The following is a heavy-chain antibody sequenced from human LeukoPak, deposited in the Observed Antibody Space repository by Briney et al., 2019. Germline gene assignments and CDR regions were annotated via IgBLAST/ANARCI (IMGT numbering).Heavy chain of an antibody. V-gene: IGHV1-18*01. Sequence: ASVNVSCKASGYTFTSYGISWVRQAPGHGLEAMGWISAYNGNTNYAQKLQGRVTMTTDTSTSTAYMELRSLRSDDTAVYYCARVVVLQREFDPWGQGTLVTVSS. CDR1: GYTFTSYG. J-gene: IGHJ5*02. CDR3: ARVVVLQREFDP. D-gene: IGHD2-2*01. CDR2: ISAYNGNT.